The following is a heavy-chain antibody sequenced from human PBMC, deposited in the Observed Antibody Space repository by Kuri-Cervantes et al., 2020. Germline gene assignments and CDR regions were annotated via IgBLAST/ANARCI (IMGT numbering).Heavy chain of an antibody. V-gene: IGHV3-30*18. CDR1: GFTFSSYG. J-gene: IGHJ4*02. CDR2: ISYDGSNK. D-gene: IGHD6-19*01. Sequence: GGSLRLSCAASGFTFSSYGMHWVRRAPGKGLEWVAVISYDGSNKYYADSVKGRFTISRDNSKNTLYLQMNSLRAEDTAVYYCAKPQAQYSSGWYYGFDYWGQGTLVTVSS. CDR3: AKPQAQYSSGWYYGFDY.